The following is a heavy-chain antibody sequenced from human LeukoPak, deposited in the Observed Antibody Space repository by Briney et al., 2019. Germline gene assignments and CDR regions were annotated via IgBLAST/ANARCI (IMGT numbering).Heavy chain of an antibody. V-gene: IGHV1-2*02. CDR3: ARVLYDFWSGYYEPPNDY. CDR1: GYTFTGYY. Sequence: ASVKVSCKASGYTFTGYYMHWVRQAPGQGLEWMGWINPNSGGTNYAQKFQGRVTMTRDTSISTAYMELSRLRSDDTAVYYCARVLYDFWSGYYEPPNDYWGQGTLVTVSS. J-gene: IGHJ4*02. D-gene: IGHD3-3*01. CDR2: INPNSGGT.